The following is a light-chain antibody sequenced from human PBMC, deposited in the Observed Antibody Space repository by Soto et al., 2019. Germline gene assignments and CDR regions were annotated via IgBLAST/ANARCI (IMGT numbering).Light chain of an antibody. V-gene: IGKV4-1*01. J-gene: IGKJ1*01. CDR2: WAS. Sequence: DIVMTQSPDSLAVSLGERATINCKSGQSVLSSSNNKNYLAWYQQKPGQPPKLLIYWASTRESGVPDRFSGSGSGTDFSLTISSLQAEDVAAYYCHQYYSTPWTFGQGTKVDIK. CDR3: HQYYSTPWT. CDR1: QSVLSSSNNKNY.